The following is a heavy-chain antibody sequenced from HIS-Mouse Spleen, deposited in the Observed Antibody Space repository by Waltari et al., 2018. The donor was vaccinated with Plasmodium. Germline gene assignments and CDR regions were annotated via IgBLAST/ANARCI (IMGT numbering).Heavy chain of an antibody. CDR3: ARDRITGTSYFDY. J-gene: IGHJ4*02. D-gene: IGHD1-7*01. CDR2: IYYSGST. Sequence: QLQLQESGPGLVKPSETLSLTCTFSGGSTSSSSYYWGGLRQPPGKGLEWIGSIYYSGSTYYNPSLKSRVTISVDTSKNQFSLKLSSVTAADTAVYYCARDRITGTSYFDYWGQGTLVTVSS. CDR1: GGSTSSSSYY. V-gene: IGHV4-39*07.